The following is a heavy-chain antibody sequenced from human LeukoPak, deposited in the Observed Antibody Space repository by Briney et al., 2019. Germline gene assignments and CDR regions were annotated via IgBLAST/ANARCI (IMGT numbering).Heavy chain of an antibody. CDR3: ARAVRGYSYACLPY. D-gene: IGHD5-18*01. CDR1: GYTFSSYG. V-gene: IGHV1-18*01. CDR2: ISAYDGNT. J-gene: IGHJ4*02. Sequence: ASMKVSCKASGYTFSSYGISWVRQAPGQGLEWMGWISAYDGNTDYAQNLQGRVTMTTDTSTSTAYMELRSLRSDDTAVYYCARAVRGYSYACLPYWGQGTLVTVSS.